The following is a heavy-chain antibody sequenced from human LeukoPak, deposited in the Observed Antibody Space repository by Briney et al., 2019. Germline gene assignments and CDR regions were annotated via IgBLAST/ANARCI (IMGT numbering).Heavy chain of an antibody. CDR1: GGSISSNY. V-gene: IGHV4-4*07. J-gene: IGHJ4*02. D-gene: IGHD1-7*01. CDR2: IFTSGST. Sequence: SETLSLTCTVSGGSISSNYWSWIRQPAGKGLEWIGRIFTSGSTDYSPSLKSRVTMSLDTSKNQCSLKLTSVTAADTGMYYCAGVGAGTSRWGQGTLVTVSS. CDR3: AGVGAGTSR.